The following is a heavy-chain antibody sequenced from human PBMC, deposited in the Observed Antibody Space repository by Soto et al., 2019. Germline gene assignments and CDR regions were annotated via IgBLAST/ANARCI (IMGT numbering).Heavy chain of an antibody. CDR2: INPNSGGT. CDR3: ARRKGDYYDSSGYHYYFDY. J-gene: IGHJ4*02. Sequence: QVQLVQSGAEVKKPGASVKVSCKASGYTFTGYYMHWVRQAPGQGLEWMGWINPNSGGTKSAQKFQGRVTMTRDTSIRTAYMELSRLRSDDTAVYYCARRKGDYYDSSGYHYYFDYWGQGTLVTVSS. V-gene: IGHV1-2*02. D-gene: IGHD3-22*01. CDR1: GYTFTGYY.